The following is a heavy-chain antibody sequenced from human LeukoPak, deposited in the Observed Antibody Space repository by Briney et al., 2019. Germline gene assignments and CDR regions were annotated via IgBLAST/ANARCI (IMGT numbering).Heavy chain of an antibody. CDR3: ARRPYTGDAFDI. J-gene: IGHJ3*02. D-gene: IGHD1-14*01. Sequence: ASVKVSCKASGGTFSSYAISWVRQAPGQGLEWMGRIIPILGIANYAQKFQGRVTITADKSTSTAYMELSSLKASDTAMYYCARRPYTGDAFDIWGQGTMVTVSS. V-gene: IGHV1-69*04. CDR1: GGTFSSYA. CDR2: IIPILGIA.